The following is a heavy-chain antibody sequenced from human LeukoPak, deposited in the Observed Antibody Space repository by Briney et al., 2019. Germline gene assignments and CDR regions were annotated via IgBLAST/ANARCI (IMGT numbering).Heavy chain of an antibody. CDR3: ARDGTGGSYHYYYGMDV. D-gene: IGHD1-26*01. V-gene: IGHV1-69*13. CDR2: VIPIFGTA. Sequence: AASVKVSCKASGGTFSSYAISWVRQAPGQGLEWMGGVIPIFGTANYAQKFQGRVTITADESTSTAYMELSSLRSEDAAVYYCARDGTGGSYHYYYGMDVWGQGTTVTVSS. J-gene: IGHJ6*02. CDR1: GGTFSSYA.